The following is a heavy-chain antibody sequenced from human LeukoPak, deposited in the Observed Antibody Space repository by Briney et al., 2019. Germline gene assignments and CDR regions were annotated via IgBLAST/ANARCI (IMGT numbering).Heavy chain of an antibody. D-gene: IGHD1-26*01. CDR2: IYYSGST. CDR3: ARDSYSGGRGTYYYYGMDV. J-gene: IGHJ6*04. CDR1: GGSISSYY. Sequence: SETLSLTCIVSGGSISSYYWSWIRQPPGKGLEWIGYIYYSGSTNYNPSLKSRVTISVDTSKNQFSLKLSSVTAADTAVYYCARDSYSGGRGTYYYYGMDVWGKGTTVTVSS. V-gene: IGHV4-59*01.